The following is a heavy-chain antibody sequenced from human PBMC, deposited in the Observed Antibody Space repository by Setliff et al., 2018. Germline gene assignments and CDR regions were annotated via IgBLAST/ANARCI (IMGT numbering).Heavy chain of an antibody. D-gene: IGHD6-19*01. V-gene: IGHV1-69*13. Sequence: GASVKVSCKASGYTFIAYGMSWVRQAPGQGLEWMGGIIPIFGSANYARKFQGRVTVTADESTSTAYMELSSLRSEDTAVYYCARGSVEYSRGWYYFDYWAQGTLVTVSS. CDR2: IIPIFGSA. CDR3: ARGSVEYSRGWYYFDY. CDR1: GYTFIAYG. J-gene: IGHJ4*02.